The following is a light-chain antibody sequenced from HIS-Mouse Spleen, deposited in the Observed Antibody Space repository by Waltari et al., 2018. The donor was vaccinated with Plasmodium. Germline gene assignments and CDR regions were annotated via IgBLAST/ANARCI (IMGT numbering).Light chain of an antibody. J-gene: IGKJ4*01. CDR3: QQSYSTPQLT. Sequence: DIQMTQSPSSLSASVGDRVTTTCRASQSISSYLNWYQQKPGKAPKLLIYAASSLQSGVPSRFSGSVSGTDFTLTISSLQPEDFATYYCQQSYSTPQLTFGGGTKVEIK. CDR2: AAS. CDR1: QSISSY. V-gene: IGKV1-39*01.